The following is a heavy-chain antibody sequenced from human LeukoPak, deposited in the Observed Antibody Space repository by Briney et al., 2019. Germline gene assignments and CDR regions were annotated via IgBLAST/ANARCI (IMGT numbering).Heavy chain of an antibody. J-gene: IGHJ5*02. CDR2: INQSGST. CDR1: GGSFSGYY. CDR3: ARRWNARLYNWFDP. V-gene: IGHV4-34*01. Sequence: SETLSLTCGVSGGSFSGYYLSWIRQPPGKGLEWIGEINQSGSTSYNPSLKSRVTISVDTSKNHFSLKVSSVTAADTAVYYCARRWNARLYNWFDPWGQGTLVTVSS. D-gene: IGHD1-1*01.